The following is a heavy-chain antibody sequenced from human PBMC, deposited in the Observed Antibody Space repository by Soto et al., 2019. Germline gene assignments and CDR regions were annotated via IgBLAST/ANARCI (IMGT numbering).Heavy chain of an antibody. D-gene: IGHD2-2*01. Sequence: QVQLVQSGAAVKKPGSSVKVSCKASGGTFSSYAISWVRQAPGQGLEWMGGIIPIFGTANYAQKFQGRVTITADESTRTASMELSSLRSEDTAVYYCASTTNTGYCSSTSCYPVSYYCGMDVWGQGTTVTVSS. J-gene: IGHJ6*02. V-gene: IGHV1-69*01. CDR1: GGTFSSYA. CDR2: IIPIFGTA. CDR3: ASTTNTGYCSSTSCYPVSYYCGMDV.